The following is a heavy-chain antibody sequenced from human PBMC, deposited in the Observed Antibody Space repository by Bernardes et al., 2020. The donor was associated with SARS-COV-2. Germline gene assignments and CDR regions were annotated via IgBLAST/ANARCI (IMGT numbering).Heavy chain of an antibody. CDR1: GFCFSSCG. Sequence: GGSLRLSCAGWGFCFSSCGMSWVRQGTGMGLEWVSATVGSGGSTYYADSVKGRFTISRDNSKSTLYLQMNSLRADDSAVYYCAKGDDDNWRGWFDCWGQGTLVTVSS. CDR2: TVGSGGST. J-gene: IGHJ4*02. CDR3: AKGDDDNWRGWFDC. D-gene: IGHD1-1*01. V-gene: IGHV3-23*01.